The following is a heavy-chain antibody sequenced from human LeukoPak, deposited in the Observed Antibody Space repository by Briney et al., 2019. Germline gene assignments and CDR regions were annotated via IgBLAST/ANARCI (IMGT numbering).Heavy chain of an antibody. Sequence: PSETLSLTCTVSGGSISSSSYYWGWIRQPPGKGLEWIGSIYYSGSTYYNPSLKSRVTISVDTSKNQFSLKLSSVTAADTAVYYCARRYLRGLLWFGELNWFDPRGQGTLVTVSS. CDR2: IYYSGST. D-gene: IGHD3-10*01. CDR3: ARRYLRGLLWFGELNWFDP. J-gene: IGHJ5*02. CDR1: GGSISSSSYY. V-gene: IGHV4-39*01.